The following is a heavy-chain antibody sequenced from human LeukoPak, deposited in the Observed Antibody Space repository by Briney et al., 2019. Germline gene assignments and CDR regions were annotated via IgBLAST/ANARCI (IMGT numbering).Heavy chain of an antibody. J-gene: IGHJ4*02. Sequence: GGSLRLSCAASGFTFSSYAMSWVRQAPGKGLEWVSAISGSGGSTYYADSVKGRFTISRDNAKNSLYLQMSSLRVEDTAVYYCARRYCSSTSCTLDYWGQGTLVTVSS. CDR3: ARRYCSSTSCTLDY. V-gene: IGHV3-23*01. D-gene: IGHD2-2*01. CDR1: GFTFSSYA. CDR2: ISGSGGST.